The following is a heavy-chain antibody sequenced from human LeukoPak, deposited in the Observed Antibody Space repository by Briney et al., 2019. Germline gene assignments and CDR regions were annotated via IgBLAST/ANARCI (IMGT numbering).Heavy chain of an antibody. V-gene: IGHV4-38-2*02. Sequence: PSETLSLTCTVSGYSISSGYYWGWIRQPPGKGLEWIGSIYHSGSTYYNPSLKSRVTISVDTSKNQFSLKLSSVTAADTAVYYCARYLDSSPFPWGQGTLVTVSS. J-gene: IGHJ5*02. CDR3: ARYLDSSPFP. CDR2: IYHSGST. D-gene: IGHD6-19*01. CDR1: GYSISSGYY.